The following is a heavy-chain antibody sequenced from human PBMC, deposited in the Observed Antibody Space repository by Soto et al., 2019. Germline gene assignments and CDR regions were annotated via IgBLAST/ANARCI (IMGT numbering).Heavy chain of an antibody. V-gene: IGHV1-69*02. CDR2: IIPILGIA. CDR3: ARGLRLRYCSGGSCQPETYYYYMDV. D-gene: IGHD2-15*01. CDR1: GGTFSSYT. J-gene: IGHJ6*03. Sequence: SVKVSCKASGGTFSSYTISWVRQAPGQGLEWMGRIIPILGIANYAQKLQGRVTITADKSTSTAYMELSSLRSEDTAVFYCARGLRLRYCSGGSCQPETYYYYMDVWGKGTTVTVSS.